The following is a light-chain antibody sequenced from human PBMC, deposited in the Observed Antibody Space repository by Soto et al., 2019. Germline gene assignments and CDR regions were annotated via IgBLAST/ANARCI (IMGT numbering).Light chain of an antibody. CDR1: QSVSSY. Sequence: EIVMTQSPATLSVSPGERATLSCRASQSVSSYLAWYQQKPGQAPRLLIYDASNRATGIPARFSGSGSGTDFTLTISSLEPEEFAVYYCQQRSNWPPWTFGQGTKVDIK. J-gene: IGKJ1*01. V-gene: IGKV3-11*01. CDR2: DAS. CDR3: QQRSNWPPWT.